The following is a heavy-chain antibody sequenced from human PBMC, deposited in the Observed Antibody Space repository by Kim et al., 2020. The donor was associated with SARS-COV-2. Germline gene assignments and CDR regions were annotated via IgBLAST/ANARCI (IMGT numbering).Heavy chain of an antibody. J-gene: IGHJ6*02. CDR3: ARTVVLSGYYGMDV. Sequence: ADSGKGRFTISRDNSKNTLYRQMNSLRAEVTAVYYCARTVVLSGYYGMDVWGQGTTVTVSS. D-gene: IGHD2-15*01. V-gene: IGHV3-33*01.